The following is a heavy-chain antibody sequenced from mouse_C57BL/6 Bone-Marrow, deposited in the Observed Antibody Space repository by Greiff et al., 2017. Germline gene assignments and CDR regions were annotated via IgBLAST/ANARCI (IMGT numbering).Heavy chain of an antibody. CDR3: ARDNEYGYAMDY. CDR1: GISITTGNYR. V-gene: IGHV3-5*01. J-gene: IGHJ4*01. Sequence: EVQLQESGPGLVKPSQTVFLTCTVTGISITTGNYRWRWIRQFPGNKLEWIGYIYYSGTITYNPSLTSRTTITRDTPKNQFVLEMNSLTAEDTATYYCARDNEYGYAMDYWGQGTSVTVSS. CDR2: IYYSGTI. D-gene: IGHD5-1*01.